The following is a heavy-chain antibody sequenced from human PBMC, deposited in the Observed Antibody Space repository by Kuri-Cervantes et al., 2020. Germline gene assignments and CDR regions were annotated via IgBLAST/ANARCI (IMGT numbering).Heavy chain of an antibody. Sequence: GSLRLSCTVSGYSISSGYYWGWIRQPPGKGLEWIGSIYHSGSTYYNPSLKSRVTISVDTSKNQFSLKLSSVTAADTAVYYCARSPSRYYMDVWGKGTTVTVSS. CDR1: GYSISSGYY. V-gene: IGHV4-38-2*02. CDR2: IYHSGST. CDR3: ARSPSRYYMDV. J-gene: IGHJ6*03.